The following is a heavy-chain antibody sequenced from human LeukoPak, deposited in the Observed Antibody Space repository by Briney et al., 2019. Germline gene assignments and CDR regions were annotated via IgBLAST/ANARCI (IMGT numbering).Heavy chain of an antibody. CDR2: IWYDGSNK. CDR3: AKAGEVAATTGPFDY. V-gene: IGHV3-33*06. Sequence: GGSLRLSCAASGLTFSSYGMPSVRQAPGKGLEWVAVIWYDGSNKYYADSVKGRFTISRDNSKNTLYLQMNSLRAEDTAVYYCAKAGEVAATTGPFDYWGQGTLVTVSS. CDR1: GLTFSSYG. J-gene: IGHJ4*02. D-gene: IGHD2-15*01.